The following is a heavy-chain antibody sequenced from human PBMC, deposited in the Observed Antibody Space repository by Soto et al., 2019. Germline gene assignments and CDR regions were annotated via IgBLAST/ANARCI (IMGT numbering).Heavy chain of an antibody. CDR2: IWYDGSNK. J-gene: IGHJ4*02. Sequence: QVQLVESGGGVVQPGRSLRLSCAASGFTFSSYGMHWVRQAPGKGLEWVAVIWYDGSNKYYADSVKGRFTISRDNSKNTLYLQMNSLRAEDTAVYYCAREELKTDYSYLDHWGQGTLLTVSS. CDR1: GFTFSSYG. D-gene: IGHD4-4*01. CDR3: AREELKTDYSYLDH. V-gene: IGHV3-33*01.